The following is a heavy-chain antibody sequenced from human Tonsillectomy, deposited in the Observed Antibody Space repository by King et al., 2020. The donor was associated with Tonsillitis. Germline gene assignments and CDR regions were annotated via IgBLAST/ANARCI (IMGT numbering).Heavy chain of an antibody. CDR1: GYTFTSYG. CDR3: ARVGGLGFCGGGSGFPRGL. V-gene: IGHV1-18*01. J-gene: IGHJ4*02. CDR2: ISAYNGNT. D-gene: IGHD2-15*01. Sequence: QLVQSGAEVRKPGASVNVPCKASGYTFTSYGISWVRQAPGQGLEWVVWISAYNGNTNYVQKFQGRATMTTDTSTSTAYMELRSLRSDDTAVYFCARVGGLGFCGGGSGFPRGLWGQGTLVTVS.